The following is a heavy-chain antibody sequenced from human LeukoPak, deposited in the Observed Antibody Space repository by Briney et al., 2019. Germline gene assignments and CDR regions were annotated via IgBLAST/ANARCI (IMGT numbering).Heavy chain of an antibody. V-gene: IGHV4-59*08. D-gene: IGHD1-26*01. CDR3: ARGSYSGSYYY. Sequence: SETLPLTCTVSGGSISSYYWSWIRQPPGKGLEWIGYIYYSGSTNYNPSLKSRVTISVDTSKNQFSLKLSSVTAADTAVYYCARGSYSGSYYYWGQGTLVTVSS. J-gene: IGHJ4*02. CDR1: GGSISSYY. CDR2: IYYSGST.